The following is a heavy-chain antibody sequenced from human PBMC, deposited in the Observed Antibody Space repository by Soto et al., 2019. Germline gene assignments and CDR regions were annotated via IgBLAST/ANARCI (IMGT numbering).Heavy chain of an antibody. CDR2: INHSGST. V-gene: IGHV4-34*01. Sequence: TSETLSLTCAVYGGSFSGYYWSWIRQPPGEGLGWIGEINHSGSTNYNPSLKSRVTISVDTSKNQFSLQLNSVTPEDTAVYYCARMSAAAPPYYYYGMDVWGQGTTVTVSS. D-gene: IGHD2-2*01. CDR1: GGSFSGYY. J-gene: IGHJ6*02. CDR3: ARMSAAAPPYYYYGMDV.